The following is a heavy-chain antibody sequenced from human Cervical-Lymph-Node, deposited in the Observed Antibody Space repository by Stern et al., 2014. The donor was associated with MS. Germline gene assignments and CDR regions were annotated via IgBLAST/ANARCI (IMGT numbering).Heavy chain of an antibody. D-gene: IGHD3-22*01. Sequence: QDQLVQSGPEVKKPGASVRVPCKASGYTFTMFGLSWVRQAPGQGLEWMGWISPYTSNTNFAEKFQGRVTLTTDTSTDTAYMELRNLKSDDTAVYYCARVDYYESSGFFMYWCQGTLVTVSS. CDR3: ARVDYYESSGFFMY. V-gene: IGHV1-18*01. CDR2: ISPYTSNT. CDR1: GYTFTMFG. J-gene: IGHJ4*02.